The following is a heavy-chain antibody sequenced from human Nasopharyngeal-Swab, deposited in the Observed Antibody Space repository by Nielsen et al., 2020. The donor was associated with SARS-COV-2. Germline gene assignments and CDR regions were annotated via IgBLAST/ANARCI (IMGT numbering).Heavy chain of an antibody. Sequence: GESLKISCKGSGYSFTSYWIGWVRQMPGKGLEWMGIIYPGDSDTRYSPSFQGQVTISADKSISTAYLQWSSLKASDTAMYYCARLACSGGSCYIPYYYYGMDVWGQGTTVTVSS. D-gene: IGHD2-15*01. CDR1: GYSFTSYW. J-gene: IGHJ6*02. V-gene: IGHV5-51*01. CDR2: IYPGDSDT. CDR3: ARLACSGGSCYIPYYYYGMDV.